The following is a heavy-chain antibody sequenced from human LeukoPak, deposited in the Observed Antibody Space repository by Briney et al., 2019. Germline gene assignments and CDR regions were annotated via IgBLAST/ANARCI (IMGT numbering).Heavy chain of an antibody. V-gene: IGHV3-11*01. J-gene: IGHJ4*02. CDR2: ISSSGSTL. CDR1: GFTFSDYY. Sequence: GGSLRLSCAASGFTFSDYYMSWIRQAPGKGLEWVSYISSSGSTLYYADSVKGRITTSRDNAKNSLYLQMNSLRAEDTAVYYCARRRYNWNAIDYWGQGTLVTVSS. CDR3: ARRRYNWNAIDY. D-gene: IGHD1-20*01.